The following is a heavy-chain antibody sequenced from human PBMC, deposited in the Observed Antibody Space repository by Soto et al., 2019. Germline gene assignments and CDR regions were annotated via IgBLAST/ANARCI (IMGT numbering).Heavy chain of an antibody. CDR2: IIPILGIA. J-gene: IGHJ4*02. CDR1: GGTSSYT. D-gene: IGHD2-21*02. CDR3: ARGLGVVVTAMPFDY. Sequence: QVQLVQSGAEVKKPGSSVKVSCKASGGTSSYTISWVRQAPGQGLEWMGRIIPILGIANYAQKSQGRVTITADKSTSTAYMELSSLRSDDTAVYYCARGLGVVVTAMPFDYWGQGTLVTVSS. V-gene: IGHV1-69*02.